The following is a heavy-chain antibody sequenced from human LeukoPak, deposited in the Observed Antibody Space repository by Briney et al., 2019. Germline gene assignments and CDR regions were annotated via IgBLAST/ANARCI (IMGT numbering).Heavy chain of an antibody. Sequence: SETLSLTCTVSGGSISSYYWSWIRQPPGKGLEWIGYIYYSGSTNYNPSLKSRVTISVDTSKNQFSLRLSSVTAADTAVYYCARSRTVTTLPNWFDPWGQGTLVTVSS. CDR2: IYYSGST. D-gene: IGHD4-17*01. J-gene: IGHJ5*02. V-gene: IGHV4-59*08. CDR3: ARSRTVTTLPNWFDP. CDR1: GGSISSYY.